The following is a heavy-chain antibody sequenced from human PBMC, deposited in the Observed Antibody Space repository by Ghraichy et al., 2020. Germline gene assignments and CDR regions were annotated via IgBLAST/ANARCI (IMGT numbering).Heavy chain of an antibody. V-gene: IGHV1-18*01. CDR2: ISAYNGNT. CDR3: ARALGGTYYYDSSGQEVFWFDP. J-gene: IGHJ5*02. CDR1: GYTFTSYG. D-gene: IGHD3-22*01. Sequence: ASVKVSCKASGYTFTSYGISWVRQAPGQGLEWMGWISAYNGNTNYAQKLQGRVTMTTDTSTSTAYMELRSLRSDDTAVYYCARALGGTYYYDSSGQEVFWFDPWGQGTLVTVSS.